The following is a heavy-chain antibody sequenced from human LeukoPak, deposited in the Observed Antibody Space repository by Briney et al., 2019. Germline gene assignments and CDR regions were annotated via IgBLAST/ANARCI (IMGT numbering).Heavy chain of an antibody. Sequence: GRSLRLSCAASGFTFDDYAMHWVRQAPGKGLEWVSGISWNSDTAGYADSAKGRFTISRDNANNSLYLQMNNLRPEDTALYYCVKDIYSSPYYYMDVWGTGTTVTVSS. V-gene: IGHV3-9*01. CDR2: ISWNSDTA. CDR3: VKDIYSSPYYYMDV. D-gene: IGHD6-13*01. J-gene: IGHJ6*03. CDR1: GFTFDDYA.